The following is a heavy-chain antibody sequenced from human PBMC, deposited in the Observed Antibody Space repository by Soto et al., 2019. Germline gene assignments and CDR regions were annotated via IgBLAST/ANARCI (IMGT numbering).Heavy chain of an antibody. CDR1: GFAFSSYA. V-gene: IGHV3-23*01. Sequence: PGGSLRLSCAASGFAFSSYAMSWVRQAPGKGLEWVSAISGSGGSTYYADSVKGRFTISRDNSEITLYLQMNSLRAEDTAVYYCAKVETMVRGVIIPFDYWGQGTLVTVSS. CDR2: ISGSGGST. J-gene: IGHJ4*02. D-gene: IGHD3-10*01. CDR3: AKVETMVRGVIIPFDY.